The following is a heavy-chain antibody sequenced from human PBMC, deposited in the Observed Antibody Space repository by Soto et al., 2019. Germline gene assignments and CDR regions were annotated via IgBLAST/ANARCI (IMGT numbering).Heavy chain of an antibody. CDR1: GFTFSNAW. J-gene: IGHJ4*02. V-gene: IGHV3-15*01. Sequence: EVQLVESGGGLVKPGGSLRLSCAASGFTFSNAWMSWVRQAPGQGLEWVGRIKSKTDGGTTDYAAPVKGRFTISRDDSKNMLYLQMNCVTTEYTAVYYCTTDVVRGVSIPGGYWGQGTLVTVSS. D-gene: IGHD3-10*01. CDR3: TTDVVRGVSIPGGY. CDR2: IKSKTDGGTT.